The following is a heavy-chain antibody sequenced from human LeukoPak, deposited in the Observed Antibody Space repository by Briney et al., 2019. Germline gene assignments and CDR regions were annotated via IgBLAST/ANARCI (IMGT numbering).Heavy chain of an antibody. Sequence: PGGSLRLSCAASGFTFDDYGMNWVRQAPGKGLEWVSGINCNGGSTGYADSVKGRFTISRDNSKNTLYLQMNSLRAEDTAVYYCAKVGQPLWYYYMDVWGKGATVTVSS. CDR3: AKVGQPLWYYYMDV. D-gene: IGHD2-21*01. J-gene: IGHJ6*03. V-gene: IGHV3-20*04. CDR2: INCNGGST. CDR1: GFTFDDYG.